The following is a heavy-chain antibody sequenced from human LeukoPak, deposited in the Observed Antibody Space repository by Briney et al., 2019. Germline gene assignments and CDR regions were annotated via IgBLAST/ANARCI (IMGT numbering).Heavy chain of an antibody. J-gene: IGHJ4*02. CDR3: ARSRVMYATGPFDY. D-gene: IGHD2-8*02. CDR2: IDQDGSEK. Sequence: IDQDGSEKYYVDSVKGRFTISRDNVKNSLYLQMNSLRDEDTAVYYCARSRVMYATGPFDYWGQGALVTVSS. V-gene: IGHV3-7*03.